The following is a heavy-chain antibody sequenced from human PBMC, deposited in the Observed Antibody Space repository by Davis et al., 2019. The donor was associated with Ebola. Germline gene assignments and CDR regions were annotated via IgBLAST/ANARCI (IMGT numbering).Heavy chain of an antibody. D-gene: IGHD6-13*01. CDR1: GFTFSSYA. J-gene: IGHJ4*02. CDR2: ISYDGSNK. V-gene: IGHV3-30*04. Sequence: GGSLRLSCAASGFTFSSYAMHWVRQAPGKGLERVAVISYDGSNKYYADSVKGRFTISRDNSKNTLYLQMNSLRAEDTAVYYCARSRSPDYWGQGTLVTVSS. CDR3: ARSRSPDY.